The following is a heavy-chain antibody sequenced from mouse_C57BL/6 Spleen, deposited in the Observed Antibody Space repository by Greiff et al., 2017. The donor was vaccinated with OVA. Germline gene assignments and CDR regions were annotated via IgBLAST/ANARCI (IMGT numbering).Heavy chain of an antibody. Sequence: EVQLVESGGGLVQPGGSLSLSCAASGFTFTDYYMSWVRQPPGKALEWLGFIRNKANGYTTEYSAYVKGRFTISIDNSPSILYLQLNALRAEDSATYYCARLIATVGNDFDYWGQGTTLTVSS. CDR2: IRNKANGYTT. J-gene: IGHJ2*01. D-gene: IGHD1-1*01. V-gene: IGHV7-3*01. CDR3: ARLIATVGNDFDY. CDR1: GFTFTDYY.